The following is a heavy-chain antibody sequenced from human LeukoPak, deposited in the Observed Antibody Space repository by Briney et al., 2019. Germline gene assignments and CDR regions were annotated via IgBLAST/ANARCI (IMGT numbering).Heavy chain of an antibody. Sequence: GGSLRLSCAASGFTFSNYAMSWFRQAPGKGLEWVGFIRSKAYGGTTEYAASVKGRFTISRDDSKSIAYLQMNSLKTEDTAVYYCTREDSEEAVAGTYYFDYWGQGTLVTVSS. D-gene: IGHD6-19*01. CDR2: IRSKAYGGTT. V-gene: IGHV3-49*03. CDR1: GFTFSNYA. J-gene: IGHJ4*02. CDR3: TREDSEEAVAGTYYFDY.